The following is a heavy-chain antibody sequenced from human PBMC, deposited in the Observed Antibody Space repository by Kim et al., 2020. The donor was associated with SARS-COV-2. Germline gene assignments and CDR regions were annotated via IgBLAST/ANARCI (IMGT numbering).Heavy chain of an antibody. CDR3: TTRTSITMVRGVIMVDEY. CDR1: GFTFSNAW. Sequence: GGSLRLSCAASGFTFSNAWMSWVRQAPGKGLEWVGRIKSKTDGGTTDYAAPVKGRFTISRDDSKNTLYLQMNSLKTEDTAVYYCTTRTSITMVRGVIMVDEYWGQGTLVTVSS. D-gene: IGHD3-10*01. J-gene: IGHJ4*02. V-gene: IGHV3-15*01. CDR2: IKSKTDGGTT.